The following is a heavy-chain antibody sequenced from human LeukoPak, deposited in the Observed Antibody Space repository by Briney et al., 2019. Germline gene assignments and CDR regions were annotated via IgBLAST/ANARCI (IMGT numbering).Heavy chain of an antibody. J-gene: IGHJ4*02. D-gene: IGHD6-13*01. CDR2: ISYDGSNK. Sequence: GGSLRLSCAASGFTFSSYVMHWVRQAPGKGLEWVAVISYDGSNKYYADSVKGRFTISRDNSKNTQYLQMNSLRAEDTAVYYCARGIAEAYYFDYWGQGTLVTVSS. CDR3: ARGIAEAYYFDY. V-gene: IGHV3-30-3*01. CDR1: GFTFSSYV.